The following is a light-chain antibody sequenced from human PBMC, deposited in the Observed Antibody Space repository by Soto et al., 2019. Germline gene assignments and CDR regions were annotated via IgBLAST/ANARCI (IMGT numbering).Light chain of an antibody. CDR2: DDY. Sequence: QSVLTQPASVSGSPGQSITVSCTGTRNDVGHYDYVSWYQHHPGKAPKLIIYDDYSRPSGVSNRFSGSKSGNTASLVISGLQAEDEADYYCNSYTSDHPRFYLFGTGTKLTVL. J-gene: IGLJ1*01. CDR3: NSYTSDHPRFYL. V-gene: IGLV2-14*03. CDR1: RNDVGHYDY.